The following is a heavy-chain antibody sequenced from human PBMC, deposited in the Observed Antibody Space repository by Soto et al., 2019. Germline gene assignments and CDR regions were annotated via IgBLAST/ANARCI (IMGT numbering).Heavy chain of an antibody. D-gene: IGHD1-26*01. Sequence: PSETLSLTCTVSGGSISSGGYYWSWIRQHPGKGLEWIGYIYYSGSTYYNPSLKSRVTISVDTSKNQFSLKLSSVTAADTAVYYCARDSSGSYYLPHYWGQGTLVTVSS. CDR1: GGSISSGGYY. CDR2: IYYSGST. J-gene: IGHJ4*02. CDR3: ARDSSGSYYLPHY. V-gene: IGHV4-31*03.